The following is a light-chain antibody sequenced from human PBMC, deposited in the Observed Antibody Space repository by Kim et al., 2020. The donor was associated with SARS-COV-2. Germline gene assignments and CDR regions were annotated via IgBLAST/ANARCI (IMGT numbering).Light chain of an antibody. CDR2: EVN. CDR3: SSYAGSDVV. Sequence: PGQSVHMSCNGTNSAVGGYNYVSWYQQLPGKAPKLMIYEVNKRPSGVPDRFSGSKSGIAASLPVSGLQAEDEADYYCSSYAGSDVVFGGGTQLTVL. J-gene: IGLJ3*02. V-gene: IGLV2-8*01. CDR1: NSAVGGYNY.